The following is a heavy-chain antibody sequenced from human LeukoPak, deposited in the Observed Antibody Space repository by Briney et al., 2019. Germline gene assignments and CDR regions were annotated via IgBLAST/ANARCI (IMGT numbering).Heavy chain of an antibody. V-gene: IGHV4-34*01. J-gene: IGHJ4*02. Sequence: SETLSLTCAVYGGSFSGYYWSWIRQPPGKGLEWIGEINHSGSTNYNPSLKSRVTISGDTSKNQFSLKLSSVTAADTAVYHCARDYYGSGSHDSWGQGTLVTVSS. CDR1: GGSFSGYY. D-gene: IGHD3-10*01. CDR2: INHSGST. CDR3: ARDYYGSGSHDS.